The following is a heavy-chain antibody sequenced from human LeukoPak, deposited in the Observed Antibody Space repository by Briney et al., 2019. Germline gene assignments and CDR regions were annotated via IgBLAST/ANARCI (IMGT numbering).Heavy chain of an antibody. CDR2: ISGSGGST. CDR1: GFTFSSYA. J-gene: IGHJ4*02. V-gene: IGHV3-23*01. Sequence: GGSLRLSCAASGFTFSSYAMNWVRQAPGKGLEWVSAISGSGGSTYYADSVKGRFTISRDNSKNTLYLQMNSLRAEDTAVYYCAKEGGLMVRGSEGGYWGQGTLVTVSS. CDR3: AKEGGLMVRGSEGGY. D-gene: IGHD3-10*01.